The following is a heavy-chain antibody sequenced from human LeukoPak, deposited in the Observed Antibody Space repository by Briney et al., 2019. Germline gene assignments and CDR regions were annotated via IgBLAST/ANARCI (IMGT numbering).Heavy chain of an antibody. D-gene: IGHD3-16*01. J-gene: IGHJ2*01. Sequence: GGCLRLSCAASDITFDSYSMNWVRQAPGRGVEWVSYISSSSTTIYYADTVEGRFTISRDNSKNTLYLQMNSLRAEDTAVYYCARDPGGWYFDLWGRGTLVTVSS. CDR1: DITFDSYS. V-gene: IGHV3-48*01. CDR2: ISSSSTTI. CDR3: ARDPGGWYFDL.